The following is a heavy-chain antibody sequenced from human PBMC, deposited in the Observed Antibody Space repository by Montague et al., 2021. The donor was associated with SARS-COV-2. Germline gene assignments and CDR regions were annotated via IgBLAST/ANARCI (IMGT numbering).Heavy chain of an antibody. CDR1: GDSISTSTW. CDR2: IFHSGTX. CDR3: STLSGRTAAGTRDYFGLDV. J-gene: IGHJ6*02. Sequence: SETLSLTCRVSGDSISTSTWWTWVRQTPGKGLEWIGEIFHSGTXXXNPXXXSRVSISVDKSNNQFSLRLSSLIAADTAVYYCSTLSGRTAAGTRDYFGLDVRGQGTTGVVSS. D-gene: IGHD6-13*01. V-gene: IGHV4-4*02.